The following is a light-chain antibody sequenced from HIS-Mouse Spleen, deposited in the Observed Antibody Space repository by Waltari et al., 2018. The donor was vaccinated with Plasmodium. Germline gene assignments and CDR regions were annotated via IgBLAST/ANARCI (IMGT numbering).Light chain of an antibody. Sequence: SSELTQDPAVSVALGQTVRITSQGDSLRSYYASWYQQKPGQAPVLCIYGKNNRPSGIPDRFSGSSSGNTASLTITGAQAEDEADYYCNSRDSSGNLVVFGGGTKLTVL. CDR1: SLRSYY. V-gene: IGLV3-19*01. J-gene: IGLJ2*01. CDR2: GKN. CDR3: NSRDSSGNLVV.